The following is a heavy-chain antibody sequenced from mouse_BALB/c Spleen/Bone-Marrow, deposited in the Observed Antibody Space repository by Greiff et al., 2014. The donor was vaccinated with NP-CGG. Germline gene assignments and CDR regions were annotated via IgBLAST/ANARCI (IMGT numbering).Heavy chain of an antibody. V-gene: IGHV1S41*01. J-gene: IGHJ3*01. D-gene: IGHD1-1*01. CDR2: IPPGSGST. CDR3: ARGSYYYGSSSPWFAY. Sequence: DLVKPGASVKLSCKASGYTFTSYWINWIKQRPGQGPEWIGRIPPGSGSTYYNEMFKGKATLTVDTSSTTAYIQLSSLSSEDSAVYFCARGSYYYGSSSPWFAYWGQGTLVTVPA. CDR1: GYTFTSYW.